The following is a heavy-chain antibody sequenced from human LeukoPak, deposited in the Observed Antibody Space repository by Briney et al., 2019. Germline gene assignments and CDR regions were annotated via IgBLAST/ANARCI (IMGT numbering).Heavy chain of an antibody. CDR3: ARSYGDYVSAFDP. V-gene: IGHV1-46*01. J-gene: IGHJ5*02. CDR1: GYTFTSYG. CDR2: INPSGGST. Sequence: GASVKVSCKASGYTFTSYGISWVRQAPGQGLEWMGIINPSGGSTSYAQKFQGRVTMTRDMSTSTVYMELSSLRSEDTAVYYCARSYGDYVSAFDPWGQGTLVTVSS. D-gene: IGHD4-17*01.